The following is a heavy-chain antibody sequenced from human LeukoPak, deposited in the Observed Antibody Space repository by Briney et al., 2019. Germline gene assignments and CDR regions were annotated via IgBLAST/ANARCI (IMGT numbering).Heavy chain of an antibody. J-gene: IGHJ4*02. CDR3: AKDRAYSGTYYGLFDY. D-gene: IGHD1-26*01. Sequence: PGGSLRLSCAASGYTFGSYAMGWVRQAPGKGLEWVSAISGSGGTTYYADSVKGRFTISRDNSKNTLYLQMNSLRAEDTALYYCAKDRAYSGTYYGLFDYWGQGTLVTVSS. CDR2: ISGSGGTT. CDR1: GYTFGSYA. V-gene: IGHV3-23*01.